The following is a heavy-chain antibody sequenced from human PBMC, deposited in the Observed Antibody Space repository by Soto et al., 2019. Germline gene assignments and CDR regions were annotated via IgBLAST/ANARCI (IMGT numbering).Heavy chain of an antibody. V-gene: IGHV3-23*01. CDR3: ANAGYCSSTSFYGVRYYFYCMDV. Sequence: GGSLTLSCAASGSTFSSYAMGWVRQAPEKGLEWVSAISGSGGSTYYADSVKGRFTISRDNSKNTLYLQMNSLRTEDTAVYYCANAGYCSSTSFYGVRYYFYCMDVCGQGTMVTVSS. D-gene: IGHD2-2*01. J-gene: IGHJ6*02. CDR2: ISGSGGST. CDR1: GSTFSSYA.